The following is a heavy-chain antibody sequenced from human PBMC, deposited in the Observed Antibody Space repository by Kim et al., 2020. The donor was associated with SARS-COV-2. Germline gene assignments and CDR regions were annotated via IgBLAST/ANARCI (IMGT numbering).Heavy chain of an antibody. D-gene: IGHD1-26*01. Sequence: GGSLRLSCAASGFTFSSYEMNWVRQTPGKGLEWVSYISSGDITIHYADSVKGRFTISRDNAKNSLYLQMNSLRAEDTAVYYCARGGGSGRYYFPFDYWC. J-gene: IGHJ4*01. CDR1: GFTFSSYE. CDR3: ARGGGSGRYYFPFDY. V-gene: IGHV3-48*03. CDR2: ISSGDITI.